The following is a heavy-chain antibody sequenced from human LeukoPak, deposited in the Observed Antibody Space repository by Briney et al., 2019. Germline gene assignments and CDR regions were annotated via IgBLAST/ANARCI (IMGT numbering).Heavy chain of an antibody. CDR2: IYPSDSDA. D-gene: IGHD2-2*02. CDR1: GYSFTSYW. CDR3: ARQYLAKSGIDY. V-gene: IGHV5-51*01. J-gene: IGHJ4*02. Sequence: GESLKISCKGSGYSFTSYWIAWMRQMPGKSPEWMGIIYPSDSDATYSPSFQGQVTISADKSVSTAYLQWSSLKASDTAMYYCARQYLAKSGIDYWGQGTLVTVSS.